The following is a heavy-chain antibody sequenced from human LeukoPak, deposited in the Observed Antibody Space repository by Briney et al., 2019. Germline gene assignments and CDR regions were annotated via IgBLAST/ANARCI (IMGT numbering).Heavy chain of an antibody. Sequence: PGGSLRLSCAASGFTFSSYAMTWVRQAPGKGLEWVSAISGSGSTTYYADSVKGRLTISRDNSKNTLYLQMSSLRAEDTAVYYCAKVGDYYGSGKYSNFDYWGQGTLVTVSS. J-gene: IGHJ4*02. CDR2: ISGSGSTT. V-gene: IGHV3-23*01. CDR3: AKVGDYYGSGKYSNFDY. CDR1: GFTFSSYA. D-gene: IGHD3-10*01.